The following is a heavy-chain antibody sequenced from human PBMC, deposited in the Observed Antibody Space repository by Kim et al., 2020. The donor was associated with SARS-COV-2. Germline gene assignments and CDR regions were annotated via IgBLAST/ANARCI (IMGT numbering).Heavy chain of an antibody. J-gene: IGHJ5*02. CDR3: ARGPPIVIITTRHWFDP. CDR2: IYYSGST. D-gene: IGHD3-22*01. Sequence: SETLSLTCTVSGGSISSYYLSWIRQPPGKGLEWIGYIYYSGSTNYNPSLKSRVTISVDTSKNQFSLKLSSVTAADTAVYYCARGPPIVIITTRHWFDPWGEGALVTVSP. CDR1: GGSISSYY. V-gene: IGHV4-59*01.